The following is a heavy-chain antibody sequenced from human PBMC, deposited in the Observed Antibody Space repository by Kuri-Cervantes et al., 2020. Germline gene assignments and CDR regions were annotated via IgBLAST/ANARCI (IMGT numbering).Heavy chain of an antibody. D-gene: IGHD2-15*01. CDR1: GYTFTSYG. CDR2: INPNSGGT. J-gene: IGHJ3*02. CDR3: ATDSAPFHSDAFDI. Sequence: ASVKVSCKASGYTFTSYGISWVRQAPGQGLEWMGWINPNSGGTNYAQKFQGRVTMTRDTSISTAYMELSSLRSEDTAVYYCATDSAPFHSDAFDIWGQGTMVTVSS. V-gene: IGHV1-2*02.